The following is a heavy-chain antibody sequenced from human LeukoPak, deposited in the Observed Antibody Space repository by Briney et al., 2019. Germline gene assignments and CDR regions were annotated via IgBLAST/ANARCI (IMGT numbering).Heavy chain of an antibody. CDR1: GGSISSGSYY. D-gene: IGHD6-13*01. CDR3: ARDLAAAGFDY. V-gene: IGHV4-61*02. Sequence: SSQTLSLTCTVSGGSISSGSYYWSWIRQPAGKGLEWIGRIYTSGSTNYNPSLKSRVTISVDTSKNQFSLKLSSVTAADTAVYYCARDLAAAGFDYWGQGTLSPSPQ. CDR2: IYTSGST. J-gene: IGHJ4*02.